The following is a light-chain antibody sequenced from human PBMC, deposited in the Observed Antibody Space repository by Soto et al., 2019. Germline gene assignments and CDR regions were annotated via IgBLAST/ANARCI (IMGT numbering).Light chain of an antibody. V-gene: IGKV1-16*01. J-gene: IGKJ1*01. Sequence: DIQVTQSPSSLSASVGDRVTITCQASQDISNYLNWYQQKPGKAPKLLIYAASTLQSGVPSRFSGSGSGTDFTLTISCLQSEDFATYYCQQYYSYPWTFGQGTKVDIK. CDR3: QQYYSYPWT. CDR1: QDISNY. CDR2: AAS.